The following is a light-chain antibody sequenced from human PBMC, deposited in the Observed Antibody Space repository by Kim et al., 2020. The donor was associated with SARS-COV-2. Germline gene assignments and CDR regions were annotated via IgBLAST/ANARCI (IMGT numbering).Light chain of an antibody. CDR2: AYS. CDR1: TSNIRAGYD. J-gene: IGLJ2*01. Sequence: MVTTSSTGRTSNIRAGYDVHWYQQLPGPAPNLLIYAYSNRPSGVPDRFSGSKSGTAASLAITALQAEDDADYYCQSYDTSLSGRVFGGGTKLTVL. V-gene: IGLV1-40*01. CDR3: QSYDTSLSGRV.